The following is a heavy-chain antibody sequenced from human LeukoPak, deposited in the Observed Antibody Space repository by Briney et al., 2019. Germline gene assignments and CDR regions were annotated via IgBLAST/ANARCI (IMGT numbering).Heavy chain of an antibody. CDR3: TRGPIQLWIHNAMDV. V-gene: IGHV3-49*04. Sequence: GGSLRLSCTTSGFTFGDYAMSWVRQAPGKGQEGVGFIRSKAYGGTIEYAASVKGRFTISRDDSKSIAYLQMNSLKIEDTALYYCTRGPIQLWIHNAMDVWGQGTTVTVSS. CDR2: IRSKAYGGTI. D-gene: IGHD5-18*01. CDR1: GFTFGDYA. J-gene: IGHJ6*02.